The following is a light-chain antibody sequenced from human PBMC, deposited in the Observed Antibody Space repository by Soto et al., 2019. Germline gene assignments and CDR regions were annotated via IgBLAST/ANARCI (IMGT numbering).Light chain of an antibody. J-gene: IGKJ5*01. CDR2: GAS. CDR3: QQYYNWPPIP. V-gene: IGKV3-20*01. CDR1: QSVRSSY. Sequence: VLTQSPGTLSLSPGETATLSCRASQSVRSSYLAWYQQKPGQAPRLLIYGASSRATGIPARFSGSGSGTDFTLTISSLEPEDFAVYYCQQYYNWPPIPFGQGTRLEI.